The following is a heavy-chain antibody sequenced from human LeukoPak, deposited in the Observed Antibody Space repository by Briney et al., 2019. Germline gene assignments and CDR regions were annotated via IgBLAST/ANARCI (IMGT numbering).Heavy chain of an antibody. V-gene: IGHV3-23*01. J-gene: IGHJ4*02. CDR1: GFSFSSYA. Sequence: GGSLRLSCVGSGFSFSSYAMCWVRQAPGKGLEWVSAISGSGGSTYYADSVKGRFTISRDNSKNTLYLQMNSLRAEDTAVYYCAKGGYSSSWYESNYFDYWGQGTLVTVSS. CDR3: AKGGYSSSWYESNYFDY. D-gene: IGHD6-13*01. CDR2: ISGSGGST.